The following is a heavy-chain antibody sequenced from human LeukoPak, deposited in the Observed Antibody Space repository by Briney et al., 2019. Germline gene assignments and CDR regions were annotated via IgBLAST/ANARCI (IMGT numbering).Heavy chain of an antibody. V-gene: IGHV1-8*03. D-gene: IGHD3-9*01. CDR1: GYTFTSYD. Sequence: ASVKVSCKASGYTFTSYDINWVRQATGQGLEWMGWMNPNGGNTGYAQKFQGRVTITRNTSISTAYMELSSLRSEDTAVYYCARDTQGLRYFDWSPSVRNDYWGQGTLVTVSS. CDR2: MNPNGGNT. J-gene: IGHJ4*02. CDR3: ARDTQGLRYFDWSPSVRNDY.